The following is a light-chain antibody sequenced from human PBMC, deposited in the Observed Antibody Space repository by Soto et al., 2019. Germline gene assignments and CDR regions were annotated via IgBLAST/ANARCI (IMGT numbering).Light chain of an antibody. CDR2: DTS. J-gene: IGLJ2*01. Sequence: QAVVTQEPSLTVSPGGTVTLTCGSSTGAVTSGHYPYWFQQKPGQAPRTLIYDTSNKHSWTPARFSGSLLGGEAALTLSGAQPEDEAEYYCLLFYSDVRGVFGGGTSSPS. CDR3: LLFYSDVRGV. V-gene: IGLV7-46*01. CDR1: TGAVTSGHY.